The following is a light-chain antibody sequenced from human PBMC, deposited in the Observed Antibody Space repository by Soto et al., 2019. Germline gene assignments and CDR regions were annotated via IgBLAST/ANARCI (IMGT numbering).Light chain of an antibody. CDR3: CSYAGSYSWV. J-gene: IGLJ3*02. CDR1: SDDVGGYDY. Sequence: QSALTQPRSVYGSPGQSVTISCTGTSDDVGGYDYVSWHQQHPGKAPQLMIYDVTKRPSGVPDRFSGSKSGNTASLTISGLQAEDEADYYCCSYAGSYSWVFGGGTKVTVL. V-gene: IGLV2-11*01. CDR2: DVT.